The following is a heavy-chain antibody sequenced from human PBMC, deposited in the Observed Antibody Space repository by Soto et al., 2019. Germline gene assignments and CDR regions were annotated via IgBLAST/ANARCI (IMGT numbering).Heavy chain of an antibody. CDR1: GFTFSNYW. CDR3: ARLLRYFDWLSYYFDY. D-gene: IGHD3-9*01. Sequence: GGSLRLSCVASGFTFSNYWMSWVRQAPGKGLEWVANIKQDGSEKYYVDSVKGRFTISRDNAENSLFLQMNSLSAEDTAVYFCARLLRYFDWLSYYFDYWGQGALVTV. J-gene: IGHJ4*02. CDR2: IKQDGSEK. V-gene: IGHV3-7*01.